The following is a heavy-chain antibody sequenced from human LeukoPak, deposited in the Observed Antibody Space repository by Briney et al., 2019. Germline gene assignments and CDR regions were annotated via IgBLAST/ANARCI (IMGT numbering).Heavy chain of an antibody. D-gene: IGHD2-21*02. CDR1: GDSVTSGGYF. Sequence: SQTLSLTCTVSGDSVTSGGYFWTWIRQHPGKGLEWIGYISNSGTTSYNPSLKSRVSISVDTSNNQFSLRLSSVTAADTAVYYCARDVVVTSSPDALDIWGQGTMVTVSS. CDR3: ARDVVVTSSPDALDI. V-gene: IGHV4-31*03. J-gene: IGHJ3*02. CDR2: ISNSGTT.